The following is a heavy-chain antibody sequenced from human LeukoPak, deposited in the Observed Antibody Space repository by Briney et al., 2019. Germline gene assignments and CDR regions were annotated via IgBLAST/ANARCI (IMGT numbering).Heavy chain of an antibody. J-gene: IGHJ3*02. CDR2: ISADGNEQ. D-gene: IGHD3-22*01. Sequence: GGSLRLSCVDSGFIFSSYALHWLRQAPGKGLEWVAVISADGNEQYYADSVKGRFTMSRDNSKNTLFLQMNSLRAEDTAVYYCAREYYYDPGAFDIWGQGTVVTVSS. V-gene: IGHV3-30-3*01. CDR1: GFIFSSYA. CDR3: AREYYYDPGAFDI.